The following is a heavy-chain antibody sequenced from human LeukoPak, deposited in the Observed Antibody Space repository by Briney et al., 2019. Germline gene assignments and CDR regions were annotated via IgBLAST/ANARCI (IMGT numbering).Heavy chain of an antibody. CDR1: GFTFSSYA. CDR2: IRGSGGST. CDR3: AKDLYYDSSGYYRQLFDY. D-gene: IGHD3-22*01. Sequence: GGSLRLSCAASGFTFSSYAMSWVRQAPGKGLEWVSAIRGSGGSTYYADSVKGRFTISRDNSKNTLYLQMNSLRAEDTAVYYCAKDLYYDSSGYYRQLFDYWGQGTLVTVSS. V-gene: IGHV3-23*01. J-gene: IGHJ4*02.